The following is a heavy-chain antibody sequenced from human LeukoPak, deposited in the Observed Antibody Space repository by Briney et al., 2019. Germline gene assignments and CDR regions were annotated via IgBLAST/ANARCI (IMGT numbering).Heavy chain of an antibody. Sequence: PGGSLRLSCAASGFTFSSYAMHWVRQAPGKGLEWVAVISYDGSNKYYADSVKGRFTISRDNSKNTLYLQMNSLRAEDTAVYYCARSPVTTQFDYWGQGTLATVSS. CDR1: GFTFSSYA. V-gene: IGHV3-30*04. CDR3: ARSPVTTQFDY. D-gene: IGHD3-3*01. CDR2: ISYDGSNK. J-gene: IGHJ4*02.